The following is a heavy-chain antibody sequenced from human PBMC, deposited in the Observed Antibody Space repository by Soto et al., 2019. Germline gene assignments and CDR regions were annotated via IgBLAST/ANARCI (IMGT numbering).Heavy chain of an antibody. CDR3: ARGNLSFDFDS. D-gene: IGHD1-26*01. CDR1: GFTFSTNG. CDR2: ISGDGINT. Sequence: LSLTCVASGFTFSTNGMHWVRQAPGKGLEWVAIISGDGINTQYADSVRGRFTLSRDYSRKTMYLQMDSLRDEDTALYYCARGNLSFDFDSWGLGTLVTVSS. V-gene: IGHV3-30*03. J-gene: IGHJ4*02.